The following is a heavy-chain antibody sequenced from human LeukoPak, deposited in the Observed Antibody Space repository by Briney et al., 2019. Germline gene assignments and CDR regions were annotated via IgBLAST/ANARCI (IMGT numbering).Heavy chain of an antibody. V-gene: IGHV6-1*01. D-gene: IGHD3-22*01. CDR2: TYYRSKWYN. J-gene: IGHJ5*02. CDR3: ARAFARKRYYYDSSGYSDWFDP. Sequence: SQTLSLTCAISGDSVSSNSAAWNWIRQSPSRGLEWLGRTYYRSKWYNDYAVSVKSRITINPDTSKNQFSLQLNSVTPEDTAVYYCARAFARKRYYYDSSGYSDWFDPWGQGTLVTVSS. CDR1: GDSVSSNSAA.